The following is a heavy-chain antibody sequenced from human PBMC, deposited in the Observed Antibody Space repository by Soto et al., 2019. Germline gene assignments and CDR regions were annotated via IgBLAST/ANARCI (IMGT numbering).Heavy chain of an antibody. J-gene: IGHJ4*02. CDR2: INHSGST. CDR1: GGSFSGDY. CDR3: ARRGDGYRLKYFDY. Sequence: PSETLSLTCAVYGGSFSGDYWSWIRQPPGKGLAWIGEINHSGSTNYNPSLKSRVTISVDTSKNQFSLKLSSVSAADTAVYYCARRGDGYRLKYFDYWGQGTLVTVS. D-gene: IGHD5-12*01. V-gene: IGHV4-34*01.